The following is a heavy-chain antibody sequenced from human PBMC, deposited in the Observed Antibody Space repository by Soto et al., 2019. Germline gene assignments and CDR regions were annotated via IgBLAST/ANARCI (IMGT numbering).Heavy chain of an antibody. CDR1: GFTFSTYP. V-gene: IGHV3-23*01. CDR3: AKRPLKFSGSYFDY. J-gene: IGHJ4*02. D-gene: IGHD1-26*01. Sequence: EVQLLESGGGLVQPGGSLRLSCAASGFTFSTYPMSWVHQAPGKGLEWVSDISGSGGSTYYADSVKGRFTISRDNSKNTVYLQMNSLRAEDTAVYYCAKRPLKFSGSYFDYWGQGALVTVSS. CDR2: ISGSGGST.